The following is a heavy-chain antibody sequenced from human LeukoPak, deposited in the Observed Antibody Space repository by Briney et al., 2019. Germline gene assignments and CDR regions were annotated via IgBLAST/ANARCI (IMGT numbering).Heavy chain of an antibody. D-gene: IGHD1-26*01. CDR1: GGSFSGYY. Sequence: KPSETLSLTCAVYGGSFSGYYWSWIRKPPGKGLEWIGEINHSGSTNYNPSLKSRVTISVDTSKNQFSLKLSSVTAADTAVYYCARIVGAARFDPWGQGTLVTVSS. CDR3: ARIVGAARFDP. CDR2: INHSGST. J-gene: IGHJ5*02. V-gene: IGHV4-34*01.